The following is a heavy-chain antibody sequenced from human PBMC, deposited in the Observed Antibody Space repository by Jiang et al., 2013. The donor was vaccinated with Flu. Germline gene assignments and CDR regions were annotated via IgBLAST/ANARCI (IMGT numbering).Heavy chain of an antibody. CDR1: GGTFSSYA. CDR3: ARDISVTPLPYGMDV. CDR2: IIPILGMT. D-gene: IGHD4-11*01. J-gene: IGHJ6*02. V-gene: IGHV1-69*04. Sequence: SGAEVKKPGSSVKVSCKASGGTFSSYAISWVRQAPGQGLEWMGRIIPILGMTNYAQKFQGRVTITADKSTSTAYMELSSLRSEDTAVYYCARDISVTPLPYGMDVVGPRDHGHRLL.